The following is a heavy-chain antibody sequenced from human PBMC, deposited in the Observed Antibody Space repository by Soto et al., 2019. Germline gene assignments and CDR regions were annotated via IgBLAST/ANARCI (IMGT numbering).Heavy chain of an antibody. CDR1: GGSISSGGYY. CDR2: IYYSGST. CDR3: ARDLGGSGGWFGEYNYYYYYGMDV. J-gene: IGHJ6*02. V-gene: IGHV4-31*03. D-gene: IGHD3-10*01. Sequence: PSETLSLTCTVSGGSISSGGYYWSWIRQHPGKGLEWIGYIYYSGSTYYNPSLKSRVTISVDTSKNQFSLKLSSVTAADTAVYYCARDLGGSGGWFGEYNYYYYYGMDVWGQGTTVTVSS.